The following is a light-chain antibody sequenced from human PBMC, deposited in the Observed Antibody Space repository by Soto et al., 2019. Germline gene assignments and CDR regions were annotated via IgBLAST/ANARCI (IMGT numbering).Light chain of an antibody. CDR1: QGINSN. V-gene: IGKV1-9*01. J-gene: IGKJ3*01. CDR2: AAS. CDR3: QDLHTNPPCT. Sequence: DIQLTPSPSFLSASVGDRVTITCRASQGINSNLAWYQQKPGKAPQLLAYAASTLNSGVPSRLSGSGSGTEFTLTISSLRPEDCATFCGQDLHTNPPCTLGPGTNVDSK.